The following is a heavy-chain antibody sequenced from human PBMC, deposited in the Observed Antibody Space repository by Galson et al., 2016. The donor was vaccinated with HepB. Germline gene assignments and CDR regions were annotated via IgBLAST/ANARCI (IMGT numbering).Heavy chain of an antibody. V-gene: IGHV4-34*01. CDR1: GGSFSNYY. J-gene: IGHJ6*02. CDR2: INHRGST. CDR3: ARRTRYNWNYGSFYYGMDV. Sequence: ETLSLTCAVYGGSFSNYYWSWIRQPPGKGLEWIGEINHRGSTNYNPSLESRVTISVDTSKNQFSLRLSSVTAADTAVYYCARRTRYNWNYGSFYYGMDVWGQGTTVTVSS. D-gene: IGHD1-7*01.